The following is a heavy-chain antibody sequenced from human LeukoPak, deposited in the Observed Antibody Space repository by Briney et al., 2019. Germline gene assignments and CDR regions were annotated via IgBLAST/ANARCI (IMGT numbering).Heavy chain of an antibody. J-gene: IGHJ6*04. D-gene: IGHD3-10*01. CDR1: GFTFSSYW. CDR2: INSDGSST. CDR3: ARGSSGRPYGSGSYRYPMDV. V-gene: IGHV3-74*01. Sequence: GGSLRLSCAASGFTFSSYWMHWVRQAPGKGLVWVSRINSDGSSTSYADSVKGRFTISRDNAKNTLYLQMNSLRAEDTAVYYCARGSSGRPYGSGSYRYPMDVWGKGTTVTVSS.